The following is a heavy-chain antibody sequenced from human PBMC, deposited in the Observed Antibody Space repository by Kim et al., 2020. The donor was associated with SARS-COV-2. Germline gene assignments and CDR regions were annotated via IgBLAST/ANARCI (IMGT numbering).Heavy chain of an antibody. CDR3: ASAHLTSFGVVEYIDV. J-gene: IGHJ6*02. Sequence: SETLSLTCTVSGGSISSGGYYWSWIRQHPGKGLEWIGYIYYSGSTYYNPSLKSRVTISVDTSKNQFSLKLSSVTAADTAVYYCASAHLTSFGVVEYIDVWGHGTTVTVSS. V-gene: IGHV4-31*03. D-gene: IGHD3-3*01. CDR1: GGSISSGGYY. CDR2: IYYSGST.